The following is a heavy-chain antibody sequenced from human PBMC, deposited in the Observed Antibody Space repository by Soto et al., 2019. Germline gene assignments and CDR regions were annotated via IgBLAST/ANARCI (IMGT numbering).Heavy chain of an antibody. CDR3: ARPSFSDPQAHDY. V-gene: IGHV1-18*01. CDR1: GYTFTSYG. J-gene: IGHJ4*02. Sequence: GASVKVSCKASGYTFTSYGISWVRQAPGQGLEWMGWISAYNGNTNYAQKHQGRVTMTTNTSTSTAYMELRSLGFDDTAVYYCARPSFSDPQAHDYWGQGPLVTAAS. CDR2: ISAYNGNT.